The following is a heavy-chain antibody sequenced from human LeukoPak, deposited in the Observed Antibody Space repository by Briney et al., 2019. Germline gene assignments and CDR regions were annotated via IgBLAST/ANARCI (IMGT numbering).Heavy chain of an antibody. J-gene: IGHJ4*02. CDR1: GGSISSSSYY. Sequence: SETLSLTCTVSGGSISSSSYYWGWIRQPPGKGLEWIGSIYYSGSTYYNPSLKSRVTISVDTSKNQFSLKLSSVTAADTAVYYCARVGSSWYNVDYWGQGTLVTVSS. CDR2: IYYSGST. D-gene: IGHD6-13*01. V-gene: IGHV4-39*07. CDR3: ARVGSSWYNVDY.